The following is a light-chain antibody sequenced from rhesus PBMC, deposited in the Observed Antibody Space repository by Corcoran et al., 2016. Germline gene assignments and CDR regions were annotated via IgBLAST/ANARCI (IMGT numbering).Light chain of an antibody. J-gene: IGKJ3*01. Sequence: DIVMTQTPLSLPVTPGEPASISCRSSQSLLDSEDGTTYLDWYLQKPGQSPQLLIYEVSNRPSGVPDRFSGSGSDTDFTLKISRVEADDVGVYYCMQALEFPFTFGPGTKLDIK. CDR2: EVS. CDR3: MQALEFPFT. CDR1: QSLLDSEDGTTY. V-gene: IGKV2-104*02.